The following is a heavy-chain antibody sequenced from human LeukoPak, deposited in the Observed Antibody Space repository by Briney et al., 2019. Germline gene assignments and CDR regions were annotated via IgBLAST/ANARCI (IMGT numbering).Heavy chain of an antibody. CDR1: GFTFSSYG. Sequence: GRSLRLSCAASGFTFSSYGMHWVRQAPGKGLEWVAVISYDGSNKYYADSVKGRFTISRDNSKNTLYLQMNSLRAEDTAVYYCAKDLTTAMVTGAFDIWGQGTMVTVSS. J-gene: IGHJ3*02. D-gene: IGHD5-18*01. CDR2: ISYDGSNK. V-gene: IGHV3-30*18. CDR3: AKDLTTAMVTGAFDI.